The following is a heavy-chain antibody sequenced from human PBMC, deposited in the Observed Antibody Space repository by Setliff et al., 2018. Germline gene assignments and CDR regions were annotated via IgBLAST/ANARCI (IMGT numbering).Heavy chain of an antibody. CDR1: GFTFSSYS. CDR2: ISSSSSYI. Sequence: GGSLRLSCAASGFTFSSYSMNWVRQAPGKGLEWVSSISSSSSYIYYADSVKGRFTISRDNAKNSLYLQMNSLRAEDTAVYYCAREALDIVVVPAALDYWGQGTLVTVSS. D-gene: IGHD2-2*03. V-gene: IGHV3-21*01. CDR3: AREALDIVVVPAALDY. J-gene: IGHJ4*02.